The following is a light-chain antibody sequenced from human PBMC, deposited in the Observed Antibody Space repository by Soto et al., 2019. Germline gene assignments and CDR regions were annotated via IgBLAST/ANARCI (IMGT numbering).Light chain of an antibody. Sequence: EIVMTQSPATLSVSPGERATLSCRASQSVSSNLAWYQQKPGQAPRLLIYGASTRATGIPARFSGSGSWTDFTLTISSLQSEDFAVYYCQQYNNWPLYTFGQGTKLEIK. J-gene: IGKJ2*01. CDR3: QQYNNWPLYT. CDR1: QSVSSN. CDR2: GAS. V-gene: IGKV3-15*01.